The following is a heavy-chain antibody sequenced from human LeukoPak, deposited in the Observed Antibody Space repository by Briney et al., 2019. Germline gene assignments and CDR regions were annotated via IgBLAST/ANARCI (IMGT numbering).Heavy chain of an antibody. CDR3: AKDVNIVVVPAAMPHFDY. Sequence: GGSLRPSCAASGFTFSSYAMSWVRQAPGKGLEWVSAISGSGGGTYYADSVKGRFTISRDNSKNTLYLQMNSLRAEDTAVYYCAKDVNIVVVPAAMPHFDYWGQGTLVTVSS. D-gene: IGHD2-2*01. CDR2: ISGSGGGT. CDR1: GFTFSSYA. V-gene: IGHV3-23*01. J-gene: IGHJ4*02.